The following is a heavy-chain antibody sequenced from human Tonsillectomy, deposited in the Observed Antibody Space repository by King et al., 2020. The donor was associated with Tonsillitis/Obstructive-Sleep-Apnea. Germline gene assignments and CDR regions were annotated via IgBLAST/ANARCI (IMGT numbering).Heavy chain of an antibody. CDR2: IDWDGDK. J-gene: IGHJ6*03. Sequence: VTLKESGPALVKPTQTLTLTCTFSGFSLSTRRMCVSWIRQPPGKALEWLALIDWDGDKYYRTSLTTRLTISKDTSKDQVVLRMTNMDPVDTATYYCARTILVETTRTDDYYYYMDVWGKGTTVTVSS. D-gene: IGHD3-22*01. CDR3: ARTILVETTRTDDYYYYMDV. V-gene: IGHV2-70*01. CDR1: GFSLSTRRMC.